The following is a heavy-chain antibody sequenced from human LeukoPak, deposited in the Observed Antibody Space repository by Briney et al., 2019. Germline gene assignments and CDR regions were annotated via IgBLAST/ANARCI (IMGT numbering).Heavy chain of an antibody. J-gene: IGHJ4*02. CDR2: ISGTGGRT. V-gene: IGHV3-23*01. CDR3: ARDRYSNYWNLNL. CDR1: GFAFSSYA. Sequence: GGSLRHSCAASGFAFSSYAMSWVRQAPGKGLEWVSSISGTGGRTYYADSVKGRFTISRDNSKNTLDLQMNSLRADDTAVYYCARDRYSNYWNLNLWGQGTLVTVSS. D-gene: IGHD6-13*01.